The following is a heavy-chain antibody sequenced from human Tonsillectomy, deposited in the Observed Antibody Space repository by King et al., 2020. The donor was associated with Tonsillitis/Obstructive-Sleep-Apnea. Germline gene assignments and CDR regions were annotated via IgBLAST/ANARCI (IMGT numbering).Heavy chain of an antibody. Sequence: VQLQQWGAGLLKPSETLSLTCAVYGGSFSGYYWSWIRQPPGKGLEWIGEINHSGSINYNPSLKSRVTISVDTSKNQFFLKLRSVTAADTAVYYCARKDNLGVIVVVVAAGWFDPWGQGTLVTVSS. CDR2: INHSGSI. J-gene: IGHJ5*02. CDR1: GGSFSGYY. CDR3: ARKDNLGVIVVVVAAGWFDP. V-gene: IGHV4-34*01. D-gene: IGHD2-15*01.